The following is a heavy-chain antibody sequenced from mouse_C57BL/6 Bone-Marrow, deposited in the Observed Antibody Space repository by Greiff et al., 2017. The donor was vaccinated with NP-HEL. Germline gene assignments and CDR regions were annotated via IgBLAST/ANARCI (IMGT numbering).Heavy chain of an antibody. V-gene: IGHV1-64*01. CDR3: ARGLQWLRLRDYYAMDY. Sequence: QVQLQQPGAELVKPGASVKLSCKASGYTFTSYWMHWVKQRPGQGLEWIGMIHPNSGSTNYNEKFKSKATLTVDKSSSTAYMQLSSLTSEDSAVSYDARGLQWLRLRDYYAMDYWGQGTSVTVSS. J-gene: IGHJ4*01. CDR1: GYTFTSYW. CDR2: IHPNSGST. D-gene: IGHD2-2*01.